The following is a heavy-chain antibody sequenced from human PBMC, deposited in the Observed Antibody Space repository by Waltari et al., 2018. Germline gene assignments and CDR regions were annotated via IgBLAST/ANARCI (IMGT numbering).Heavy chain of an antibody. CDR2: IIPIFGTA. J-gene: IGHJ6*03. D-gene: IGHD2-15*01. CDR3: AREGYCSGGSCYPNYYYYYYMDV. V-gene: IGHV1-69*14. CDR1: GGTFLSYA. Sequence: QVQLAQSGPEVKKPGASVKVSCKASGGTFLSYAISGVRQAPGQGLEWMGGIIPIFGTANYAQKFQGRVTITADKSTSTAYMELSSLRSEDTAVYYCAREGYCSGGSCYPNYYYYYYMDVWGKGTTVTVSS.